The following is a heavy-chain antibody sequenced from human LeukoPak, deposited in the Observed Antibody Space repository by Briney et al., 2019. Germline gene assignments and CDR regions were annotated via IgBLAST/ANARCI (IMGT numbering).Heavy chain of an antibody. CDR1: GYSFTGYY. V-gene: IGHV1-2*02. D-gene: IGHD1/OR15-1a*01. J-gene: IGHJ6*02. Sequence: ASVKVSFKASGYSFTGYYLHWVRQAPGQGLEWMGWINPSNGGTNYAQKFQGRVTMTRDTSISTAYMELSRLRSDDTAVYYCASRTGKYSYGMDVWGQGTTVTVSS. CDR3: ASRTGKYSYGMDV. CDR2: INPSNGGT.